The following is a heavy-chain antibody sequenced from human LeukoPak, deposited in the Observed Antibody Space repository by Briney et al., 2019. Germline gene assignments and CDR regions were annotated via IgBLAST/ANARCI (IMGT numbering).Heavy chain of an antibody. CDR3: ATLCSGGSCYGGTDY. CDR1: GGSFSGYY. CDR2: INHSGST. Sequence: SETLSLTCAVSGGSFSGYYWSWIRQPPGKGLEWIGEINHSGSTNYNPSLKSRVTISIDTSKNQFSLKLSSVTAADTAVYYCATLCSGGSCYGGTDYWGQGTLVTVSS. V-gene: IGHV4-34*01. D-gene: IGHD2-15*01. J-gene: IGHJ4*02.